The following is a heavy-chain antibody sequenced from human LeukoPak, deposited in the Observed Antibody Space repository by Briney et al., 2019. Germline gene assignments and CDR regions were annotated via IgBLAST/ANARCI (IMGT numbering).Heavy chain of an antibody. V-gene: IGHV3-30*18. CDR1: GFTFSSYG. CDR2: ISYDGSNK. J-gene: IGHJ4*02. CDR3: AKEWGLTYGRSVALDY. D-gene: IGHD6-19*01. Sequence: GRSLRLSCAASGFTFSSYGMHWVRQAPGKGLEWVAVISYDGSNKYYADSVKGRFTISRDNSKNTLYLQMNSLRAEDTAVYYCAKEWGLTYGRSVALDYWGQGTLVNVSS.